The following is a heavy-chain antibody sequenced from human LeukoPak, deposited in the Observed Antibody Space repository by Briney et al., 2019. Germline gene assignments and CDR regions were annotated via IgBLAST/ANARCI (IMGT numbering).Heavy chain of an antibody. CDR3: AKDGRLWFGDLTVHWFDP. J-gene: IGHJ5*02. D-gene: IGHD3-10*01. CDR1: GFPFSSYW. V-gene: IGHV3-7*03. CDR2: IKQDGGET. Sequence: PGGSLRLSCAASGFPFSSYWMAWVRQAPGKGLEWVASIKQDGGETFYVDSVKGRFTISRDNAKNSLYLQMNSLRAEDTALYYCAKDGRLWFGDLTVHWFDPWGQGTLVTVSS.